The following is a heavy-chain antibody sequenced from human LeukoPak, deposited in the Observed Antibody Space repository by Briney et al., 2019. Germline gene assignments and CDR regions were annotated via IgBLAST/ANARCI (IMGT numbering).Heavy chain of an antibody. J-gene: IGHJ6*03. CDR2: IYHSGST. V-gene: IGHV4-38-2*02. CDR3: ARIGNYYYYYMDV. Sequence: SETLSLTCTVSGYSISSGYYWGWIRQPPGKGLEWIGSIYHSGSTYYNPSLKSRVTISVDTSKSQFSLKLSSVTAADTAVYYCARIGNYYYYYMDVWGKGTTVTVSS. CDR1: GYSISSGYY.